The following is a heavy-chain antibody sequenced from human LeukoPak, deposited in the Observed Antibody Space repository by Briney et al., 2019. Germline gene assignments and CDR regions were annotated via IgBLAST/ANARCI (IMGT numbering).Heavy chain of an antibody. CDR1: GGSISSSSYY. CDR2: IYYSGST. CDR3: ARDLSSGWYLGAFDI. V-gene: IGHV4-39*07. Sequence: TSETLSLTCTVSGGSISSSSYYWGWIRQPPGKGLEWIGSIYYSGSTYYNPSLKSRVTISVDTSKNQFSLKLSSVTAADTAVYYCARDLSSGWYLGAFDIWGQGTMVTVSS. J-gene: IGHJ3*02. D-gene: IGHD6-19*01.